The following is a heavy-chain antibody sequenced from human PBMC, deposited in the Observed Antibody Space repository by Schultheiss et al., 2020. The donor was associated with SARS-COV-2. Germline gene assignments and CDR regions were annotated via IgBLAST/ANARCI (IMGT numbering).Heavy chain of an antibody. Sequence: SQTLSLTCAVYGGSFSGYYWSWIRQHPGKGLEWIGYIYYSGSTYYNPSLKSRVTISVDTSKNQFSLKLSSVTAADTAVYYCARRLRSPRYSSSWYGAFDIWGQGTMVTVSS. D-gene: IGHD6-13*01. CDR1: GGSFSGYY. CDR3: ARRLRSPRYSSSWYGAFDI. J-gene: IGHJ3*02. CDR2: IYYSGST. V-gene: IGHV4-31*11.